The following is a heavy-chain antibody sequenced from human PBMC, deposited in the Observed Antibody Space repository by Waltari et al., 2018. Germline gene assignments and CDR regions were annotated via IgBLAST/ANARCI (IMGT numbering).Heavy chain of an antibody. V-gene: IGHV4-61*01. CDR3: ARASRGSVFHYGYCDL. Sequence: QEQLRQSGPGLVKPSETLSLTCTVAGGSISISSYYCNWIRQPPGRGLEWIGYIYSSGSTNYPPPLRRRVTSSVATSKNQFPMRLSSVAAADTAVYCCARASRGSVFHYGYCDLGGRGTLVTVSS. J-gene: IGHJ2*01. CDR2: IYSSGST. D-gene: IGHD2-15*01. CDR1: GGSISISSYY.